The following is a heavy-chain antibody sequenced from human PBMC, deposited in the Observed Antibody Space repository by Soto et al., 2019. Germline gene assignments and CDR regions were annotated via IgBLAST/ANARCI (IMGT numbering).Heavy chain of an antibody. CDR2: IYYRGRT. CDR3: ARPGRDWGALHY. D-gene: IGHD7-27*01. J-gene: IGHJ4*02. Sequence: QVQLQESGPGLVKPSETLSLTCTVSNDSISTYYWTWIRQPPGKGLEWICFIYYRGRTNYNPSLQSRVTISVDTSKNQFSLKMNSVTAADTAVYYCARPGRDWGALHYWGQGTLVTVSS. CDR1: NDSISTYY. V-gene: IGHV4-59*08.